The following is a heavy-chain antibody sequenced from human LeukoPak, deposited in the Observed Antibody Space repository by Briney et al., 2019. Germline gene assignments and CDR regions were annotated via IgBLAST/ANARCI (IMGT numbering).Heavy chain of an antibody. CDR3: ARGFSGYTYGPDY. CDR1: GFTFSSYE. Sequence: PGGSLRLSCAASGFTFSSYEMNWVRQAPGKGLEWVSYISGSGSSRYYADSVKGRFTISRDNAKNSLYLQMNSLRAEDTAVYYCARGFSGYTYGPDYWGQGTLVTVSS. CDR2: ISGSGSSR. J-gene: IGHJ4*02. V-gene: IGHV3-48*03. D-gene: IGHD5-18*01.